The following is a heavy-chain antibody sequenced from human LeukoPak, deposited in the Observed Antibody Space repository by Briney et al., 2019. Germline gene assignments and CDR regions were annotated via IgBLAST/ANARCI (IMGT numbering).Heavy chain of an antibody. CDR1: GFTFSTFW. D-gene: IGHD4-17*01. Sequence: GGSLRLSCAASGFTFSTFWMNWVRQAPGKGLEWVANLKEDGNERYYVDSVKGRFTISRDNAKNSLYLQMNSLRPEDTAVYYRARGHYGDYGWGQGTLVTVSS. CDR2: LKEDGNER. J-gene: IGHJ4*02. V-gene: IGHV3-7*01. CDR3: ARGHYGDYG.